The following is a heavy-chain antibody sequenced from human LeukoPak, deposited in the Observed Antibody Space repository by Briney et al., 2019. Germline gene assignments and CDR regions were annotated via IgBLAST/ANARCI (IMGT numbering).Heavy chain of an antibody. CDR3: ARGPYSYDSSGAFDI. J-gene: IGHJ3*02. D-gene: IGHD3-22*01. V-gene: IGHV4-61*02. CDR2: ISSSGST. CDR1: GDSISSGDYY. Sequence: SETLSLTCTVSGDSISSGDYYWSWMRQPAGKGLDWIGRISSSGSTNYNPSLKSRVTISVDTSKNQFSLKLSSVTAADTAVYFCARGPYSYDSSGAFDIWGQGTMVTVSS.